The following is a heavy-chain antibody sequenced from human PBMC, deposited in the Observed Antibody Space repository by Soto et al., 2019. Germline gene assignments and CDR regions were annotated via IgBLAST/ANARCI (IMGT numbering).Heavy chain of an antibody. CDR1: GGSISSYY. CDR3: ARTLAYYDFWSDREQGFDP. J-gene: IGHJ5*02. D-gene: IGHD3-3*01. Sequence: SETLSLTCTVSGGSISSYYCSWIRQPPGKGLEWIGYSYYSGSTNYNPSLKSRVTISVDTSKNQFSLKLSSVTAADTAVYYCARTLAYYDFWSDREQGFDPWGQGTLVTSPQ. CDR2: SYYSGST. V-gene: IGHV4-59*01.